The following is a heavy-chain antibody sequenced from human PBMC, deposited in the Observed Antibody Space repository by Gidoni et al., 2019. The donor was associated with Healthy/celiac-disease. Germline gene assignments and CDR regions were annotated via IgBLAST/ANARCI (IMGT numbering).Heavy chain of an antibody. D-gene: IGHD4-17*01. CDR1: GFTFSSYA. CDR2: ISDDGSNK. Sequence: QVQLVASGGGVVEPWRSLRLSCAASGFTFSSYAMHWFRKAPGKGLEWGEVISDDGSNKYDADSVKGRFTISRDNSKNTLYLKMNSLRADDTAVYYCARGGLPGAFDIWGQGTMVTVSS. J-gene: IGHJ3*02. V-gene: IGHV3-30-3*01. CDR3: ARGGLPGAFDI.